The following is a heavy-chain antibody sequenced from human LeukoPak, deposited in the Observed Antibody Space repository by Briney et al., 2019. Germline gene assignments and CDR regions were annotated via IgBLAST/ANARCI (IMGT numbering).Heavy chain of an antibody. Sequence: GGSLRLSCAASGFTFSSYSMNWVRQAPGKGLEWVSSISSSSSYIYYADSVKGRFTISRDNAKNSLYLQMNSLRAEDTAVYYCARVEAGGIYSNYVYWGRGTLVTVSS. V-gene: IGHV3-21*01. CDR2: ISSSSSYI. D-gene: IGHD4-11*01. CDR1: GFTFSSYS. CDR3: ARVEAGGIYSNYVY. J-gene: IGHJ4*02.